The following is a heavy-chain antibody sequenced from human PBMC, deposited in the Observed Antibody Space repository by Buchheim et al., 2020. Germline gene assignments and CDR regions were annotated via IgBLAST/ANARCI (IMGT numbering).Heavy chain of an antibody. V-gene: IGHV3-23*01. Sequence: EVHLLESGGGLGHPGGSLKLSCVASGFNFRKYGMTWVRQSAGKGLEWVATISGTGGNIYYADSVNGRLTLSRDNFKNTLYLHMTRLRADDSALYYCAKVTTFTNYYYGLDVWGRGTT. CDR3: AKVTTFTNYYYGLDV. D-gene: IGHD2/OR15-2a*01. CDR1: GFNFRKYG. J-gene: IGHJ6*02. CDR2: ISGTGGNI.